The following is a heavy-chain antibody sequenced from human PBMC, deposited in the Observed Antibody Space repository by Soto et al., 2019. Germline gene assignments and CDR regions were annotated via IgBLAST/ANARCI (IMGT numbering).Heavy chain of an antibody. V-gene: IGHV1-2*02. CDR2: INPNSGVA. J-gene: IGHJ6*02. D-gene: IGHD5-12*01. CDR1: GYTFTAYY. CDR3: ARQGSGSEYPQYFYYGMDV. Sequence: VELVQSGAEVEKPGAAVRISCKTSGYTFTAYYIHWVRQAPGQGLEWMGWINPNSGVANYAQKFTGRVTMTRDTSISIVYMELTKMRSEDTTIYYCARQGSGSEYPQYFYYGMDVWGQGTTAAASS.